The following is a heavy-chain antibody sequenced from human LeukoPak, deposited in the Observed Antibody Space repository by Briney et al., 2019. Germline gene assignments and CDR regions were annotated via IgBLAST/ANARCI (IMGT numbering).Heavy chain of an antibody. CDR3: ARDRVATIGEWFDY. D-gene: IGHD5-12*01. CDR2: IYTSGST. J-gene: IGHJ4*02. CDR1: GGSISSYY. Sequence: PSETLSLTCTVSGGSISSYYWSWIRQPAGKGLEWIGRIYTSGSTNYNPSHKSRVTMSVDTSKNQFSLKLSSVTAADTAVYYCARDRVATIGEWFDYWGQGTLVTVSS. V-gene: IGHV4-4*07.